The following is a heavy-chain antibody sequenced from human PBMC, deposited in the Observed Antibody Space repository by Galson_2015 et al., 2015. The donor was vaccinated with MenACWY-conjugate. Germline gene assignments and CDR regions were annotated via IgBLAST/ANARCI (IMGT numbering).Heavy chain of an antibody. J-gene: IGHJ5*02. CDR2: IKCRTDGGTT. CDR3: TRDRDVGGSRWWFNP. CDR1: GLTFINVW. V-gene: IGHV3-15*01. Sequence: SLRLSCATSGLTFINVWMSWVRQAPGKGLEWVARIKCRTDGGTTDYATPVKGRFTILRDDSAKTLYLQMNSLKIEDAAMYFCTRDRDVGGSRWWFNPWGQGTLVTVSS. D-gene: IGHD2-15*01.